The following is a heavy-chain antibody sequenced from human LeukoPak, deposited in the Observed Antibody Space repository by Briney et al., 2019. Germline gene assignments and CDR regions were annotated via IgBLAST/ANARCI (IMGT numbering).Heavy chain of an antibody. Sequence: SETLSLTCTVSGGSISSYYWSWIRQPAGKGLEWIGHIYNSGSTNYNPSLKSRVTISVDTSKNQFSLKLSSVTAADTAVYYCARLEWLSEYFYHYFIDVWGKGTTIAVSS. CDR1: GGSISSYY. CDR2: IYNSGST. CDR3: ARLEWLSEYFYHYFIDV. J-gene: IGHJ6*03. D-gene: IGHD3-3*01. V-gene: IGHV4-4*07.